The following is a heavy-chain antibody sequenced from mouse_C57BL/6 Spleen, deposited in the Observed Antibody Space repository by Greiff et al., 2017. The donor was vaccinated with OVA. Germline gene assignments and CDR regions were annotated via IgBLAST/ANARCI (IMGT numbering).Heavy chain of an antibody. CDR2: IHPSDSDT. Sequence: VQLQQPGAELVKPGASVKVSCKASGYTFPSSWMHWVKQRPGQGLEWIGRIHPSDSDTNYNQKFKGKATFTLDKSSSTDYMQLRRLTSEDSAVYYCAMDYYGSSYSWVAYWGQGTLVTVYA. CDR1: GYTFPSSW. D-gene: IGHD1-1*01. J-gene: IGHJ3*01. CDR3: AMDYYGSSYSWVAY. V-gene: IGHV1-74*01.